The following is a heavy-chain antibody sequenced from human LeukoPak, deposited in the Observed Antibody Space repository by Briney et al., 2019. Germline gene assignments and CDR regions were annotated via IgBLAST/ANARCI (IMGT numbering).Heavy chain of an antibody. Sequence: SETLSLTCTVSCGSISSSSYYWGWIRQPPGKGLEWIGDIYYSGSTNYNPSLKSRVTVSVDTSRNQFSLKLSSVTAADTAVYYCARHVPSGLRIVVVTSDWYFDLWGRGTLVTVSS. J-gene: IGHJ2*01. CDR3: ARHVPSGLRIVVVTSDWYFDL. CDR1: CGSISSSSYY. CDR2: IYYSGST. V-gene: IGHV4-39*01. D-gene: IGHD2-21*02.